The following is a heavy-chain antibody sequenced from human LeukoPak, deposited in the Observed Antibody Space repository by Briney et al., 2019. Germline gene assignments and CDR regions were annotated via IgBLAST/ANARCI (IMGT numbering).Heavy chain of an antibody. Sequence: ASVKVSCKASGYTFTGYYMHWVRQAPGQGLEWMGWINPNSGGTNHAQKFQGRVTMTRDTSISTAYMELSRLRSDDTAVYYCARGDYGSNYFGYWGQGTLVTVSS. J-gene: IGHJ4*02. CDR1: GYTFTGYY. D-gene: IGHD4-17*01. CDR2: INPNSGGT. V-gene: IGHV1-2*02. CDR3: ARGDYGSNYFGY.